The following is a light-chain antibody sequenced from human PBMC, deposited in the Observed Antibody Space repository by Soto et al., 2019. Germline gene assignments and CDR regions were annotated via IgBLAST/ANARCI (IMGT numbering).Light chain of an antibody. CDR2: EVS. CDR1: SSDVGSYNL. J-gene: IGLJ2*01. V-gene: IGLV2-23*02. CDR3: CSYAGSSTFVV. Sequence: QPASVSGSPGQSITISCTGTSSDVGSYNLVSWYQQHPGKAPKIMIYEVSKRPSGVSNRFSGSKSGNTASLTISGLQAEDEADYYCCSYAGSSTFVVFGGGTKLTVL.